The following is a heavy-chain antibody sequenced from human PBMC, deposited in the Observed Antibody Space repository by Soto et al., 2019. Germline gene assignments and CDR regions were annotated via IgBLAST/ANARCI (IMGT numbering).Heavy chain of an antibody. J-gene: IGHJ5*02. Sequence: EVQLVESGGGLVQPGGSLRLSCAASGFTFSTYWMSWVRQAPGKGLEWVANIKDDGSAKSYVDSVKGRFTISRDNAKNSLYLQMNSLRAEDTAVYHCARDRGRGVECFGTCYSSYFDPWGHGTLVTVSS. V-gene: IGHV3-7*01. D-gene: IGHD2-15*01. CDR3: ARDRGRGVECFGTCYSSYFDP. CDR2: IKDDGSAK. CDR1: GFTFSTYW.